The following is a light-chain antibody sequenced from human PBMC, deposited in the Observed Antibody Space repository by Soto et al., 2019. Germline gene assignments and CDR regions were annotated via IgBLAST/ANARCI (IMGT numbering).Light chain of an antibody. J-gene: IGLJ1*01. V-gene: IGLV2-11*01. Sequence: QSALTQPRSVSGSPGQSVTISCTGTSSDVGGYNYVSWYQQHPGKAPKVMIYDVSNRPSGVPDRFSGSKSGNTASLTISGLQAEDEADYYCCSFAGTYTYVFGSGTKLTVL. CDR1: SSDVGGYNY. CDR2: DVS. CDR3: CSFAGTYTYV.